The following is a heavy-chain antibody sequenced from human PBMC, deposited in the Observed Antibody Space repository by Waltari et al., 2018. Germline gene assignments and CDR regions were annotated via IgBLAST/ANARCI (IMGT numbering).Heavy chain of an antibody. V-gene: IGHV4-61*02. CDR3: ARGRIPDSNNFDP. CDR2: IYTRGNT. CDR1: GGSISSGTYW. J-gene: IGHJ5*02. D-gene: IGHD2-2*01. Sequence: QVQLQESGPGLVTPSQTLSLTCTVSGGSISSGTYWWTWIRQPAGKGLECVGRIYTRGNTDYNPSLRGRVTISLDTSKNQFSLKLTSVTAADTAVYYCARGRIPDSNNFDPWGQGTVVIVSS.